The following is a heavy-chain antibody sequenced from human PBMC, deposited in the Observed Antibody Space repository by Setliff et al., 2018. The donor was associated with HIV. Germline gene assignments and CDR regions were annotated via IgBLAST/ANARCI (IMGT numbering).Heavy chain of an antibody. D-gene: IGHD3-3*01. V-gene: IGHV3-33*01. J-gene: IGHJ4*02. CDR1: GFTFSDYG. CDR2: IWFDGSSK. Sequence: GGSLRLSCAASGFTFSDYGMHWVRQAPGKGLEWVAVIWFDGSSKYYADSVKGRFTISRDNSKSTLYLQMNSLRVEDTAVYYCASARIPTGGVSTSLDYWGQGALVTVSS. CDR3: ASARIPTGGVSTSLDY.